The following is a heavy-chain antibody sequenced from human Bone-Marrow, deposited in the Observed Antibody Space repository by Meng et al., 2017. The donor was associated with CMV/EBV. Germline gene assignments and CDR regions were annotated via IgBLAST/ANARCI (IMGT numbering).Heavy chain of an antibody. CDR1: GFTFDDYA. CDR2: ISWNSGSI. CDR3: AKAGAEMATIV. V-gene: IGHV3-9*01. Sequence: SLKISCAASGFTFDDYAMHWVRQAPGKGLEWVSCISWNSGSIGYADSVKGRFTISRDNAKNSLYLQMNSLRAEDTALYYCAKAGAEMATIVWGQGTLVTVSS. D-gene: IGHD5-24*01. J-gene: IGHJ4*02.